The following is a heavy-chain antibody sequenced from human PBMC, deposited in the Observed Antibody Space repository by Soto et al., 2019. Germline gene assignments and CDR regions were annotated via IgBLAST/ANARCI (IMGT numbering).Heavy chain of an antibody. CDR2: INPSGGST. CDR1: GYTFTSYY. V-gene: IGHV1-46*01. D-gene: IGHD6-6*01. CDR3: SRSSSAYYYGMDV. J-gene: IGHJ6*02. Sequence: QVQLVQSGAEVKKPGASVKVSCKASGYTFTSYYMHWVRQSPGQGLEWMGIINPSGGSTSYAQKFQGRVTMTRDTSTSTVYMELSSLRSEDTAVYYCSRSSSAYYYGMDVWGQGTTVTVSS.